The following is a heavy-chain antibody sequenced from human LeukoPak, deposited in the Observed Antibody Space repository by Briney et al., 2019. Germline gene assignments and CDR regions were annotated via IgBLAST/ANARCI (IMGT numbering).Heavy chain of an antibody. D-gene: IGHD3-3*01. CDR3: AKVTTYDFWSGHDAFDI. CDR2: IRSKANSYAT. CDR1: GFTFSGSA. V-gene: IGHV3-73*01. Sequence: PGGSLKLSCAASGFTFSGSAMHWVRQASGKGLEWVGRIRSKANSYATAYAASVKGRFTISRDDSKNTLYLQMNSLRAEDTAIYYCAKVTTYDFWSGHDAFDIWGQGTMVTVSS. J-gene: IGHJ3*02.